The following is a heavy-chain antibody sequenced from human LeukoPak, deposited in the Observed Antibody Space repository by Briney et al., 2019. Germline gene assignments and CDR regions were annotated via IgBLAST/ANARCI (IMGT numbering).Heavy chain of an antibody. V-gene: IGHV4-39*07. Sequence: PSETLSLTCTVSGGSISSSSYYWGWIRQPPGKGLEWIGSIFYSGSTYYNPSLKSRVTISVDTSKNQFSLKLSSVTAADTAVYYCARVGGNYYDSSGYYSRITGKFDYWGQGTLVTVSS. J-gene: IGHJ4*02. CDR1: GGSISSSSYY. CDR2: IFYSGST. CDR3: ARVGGNYYDSSGYYSRITGKFDY. D-gene: IGHD3-22*01.